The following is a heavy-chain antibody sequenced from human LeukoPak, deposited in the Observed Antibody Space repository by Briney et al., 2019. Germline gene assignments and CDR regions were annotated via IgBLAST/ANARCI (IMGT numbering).Heavy chain of an antibody. Sequence: PSETLSLTCNVSGGSISSNTYFWGWIRRPPGKGLEWIGSIRYSGSTYYNRSLKSRVTISVDTSNNQFSLHLTSLTAADTAVYYCATSDTVSTYNWFDPWGLGTLVTVS. CDR3: ATSDTVSTYNWFDP. D-gene: IGHD5/OR15-5a*01. CDR1: GGSISSNTYF. J-gene: IGHJ5*02. V-gene: IGHV4-39*01. CDR2: IRYSGST.